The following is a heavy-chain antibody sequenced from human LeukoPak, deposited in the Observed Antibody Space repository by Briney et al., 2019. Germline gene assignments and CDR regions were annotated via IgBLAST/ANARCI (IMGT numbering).Heavy chain of an antibody. CDR2: INSDGTST. CDR1: GFTFSSYW. CDR3: VRESRDSSWPFDS. D-gene: IGHD6-13*01. Sequence: PGGSLRLSCAASGFTFSSYWMHWVRHAPGKGLVWVSRINSDGTSTSYADSVKGRFTISRDNAKNTLYLQMSSPRADDTAVYYCVRESRDSSWPFDSWGQGTLVTVSS. J-gene: IGHJ4*02. V-gene: IGHV3-74*01.